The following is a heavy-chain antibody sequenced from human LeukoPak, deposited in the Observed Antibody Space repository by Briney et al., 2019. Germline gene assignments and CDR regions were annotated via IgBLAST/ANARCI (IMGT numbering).Heavy chain of an antibody. Sequence: GASVKVSCKASGYTFTSYYMHWVRQAPGQGLEWMGIINPSSSSTSHAQRFQGRVTMTRDMSTSTVYMELSSLRSEDTAVYYCARGVYEYYYDSSGYSALDYWGQGTLVTVSS. CDR1: GYTFTSYY. J-gene: IGHJ4*02. CDR2: INPSSSST. CDR3: ARGVYEYYYDSSGYSALDY. D-gene: IGHD3-22*01. V-gene: IGHV1-46*01.